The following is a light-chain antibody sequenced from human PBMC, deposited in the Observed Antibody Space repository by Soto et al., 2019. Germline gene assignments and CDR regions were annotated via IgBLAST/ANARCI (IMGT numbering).Light chain of an antibody. CDR2: EVS. J-gene: IGLJ1*01. Sequence: QSALAQPASVSGSPGQSITISCTGTGSDVGGYNYVSWYQHHPGKAPKLMIYEVSNRPSGVSNRFSGSKSGNTASLTISGLQAEDEAHYYCSSYRDTHNLVFGIGTKVTVL. CDR1: GSDVGGYNY. CDR3: SSYRDTHNLV. V-gene: IGLV2-14*01.